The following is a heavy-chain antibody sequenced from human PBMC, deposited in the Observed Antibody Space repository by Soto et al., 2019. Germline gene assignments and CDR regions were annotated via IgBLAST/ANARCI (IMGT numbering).Heavy chain of an antibody. V-gene: IGHV1-69*01. J-gene: IGHJ4*02. CDR1: GGIFSTYA. D-gene: IGHD3-10*01. CDR2: IIPLFGTP. CDR3: ARDRDDYGSGNYYNRIDF. Sequence: QVKLVQSGAEVKKPGSSVKVSCKASGGIFSTYAISWLRQAPGQGLEWMGGIIPLFGTPNYAQRFQGRVTITVDESTSTAYMELSRLRSEDTAVYYCARDRDDYGSGNYYNRIDFWGQGTLVTVSS.